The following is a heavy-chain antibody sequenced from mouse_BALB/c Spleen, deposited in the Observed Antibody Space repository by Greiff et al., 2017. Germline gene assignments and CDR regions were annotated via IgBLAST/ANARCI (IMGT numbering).Heavy chain of an antibody. Sequence: EVNVVESGGGLVQPGGSLKLSCAASGFTFSSYTMSWVRQTPEKRLEWVAYISNGGGSTYYPDTVKGRFTISRDNAKNTLYLQMSSLKSEDTAMYYCARHYYGSSFAYWGQGTLVTVSA. CDR1: GFTFSSYT. D-gene: IGHD1-1*01. CDR3: ARHYYGSSFAY. J-gene: IGHJ3*01. CDR2: ISNGGGST. V-gene: IGHV5-12-2*01.